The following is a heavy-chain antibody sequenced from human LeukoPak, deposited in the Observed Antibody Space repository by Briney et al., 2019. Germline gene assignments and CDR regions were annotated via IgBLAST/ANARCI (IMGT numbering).Heavy chain of an antibody. Sequence: GGSLRLSCAASGFTFSSYNMNWVRQAPGKGLEWVSCISSSSSYIYYADSVKGRFTISRDNAKNSLYLQMNSLRAEDTAVYYCARAGREYSYGTDFDYWGQGTLVTVSS. V-gene: IGHV3-21*01. CDR1: GFTFSSYN. CDR2: ISSSSSYI. CDR3: ARAGREYSYGTDFDY. D-gene: IGHD5-18*01. J-gene: IGHJ4*02.